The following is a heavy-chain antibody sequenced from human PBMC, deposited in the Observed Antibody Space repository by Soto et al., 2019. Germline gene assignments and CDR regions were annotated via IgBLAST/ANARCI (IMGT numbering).Heavy chain of an antibody. CDR1: GFTFSNYG. CDR3: AKVAAPNSNSYYFDY. J-gene: IGHJ4*02. Sequence: VQLVESGGGVVQPGRSLRLSCAASGFTFSNYGIHWVRQAPGKGLEWVAVISYDGSNKYDADSVNGRFTISRDNSKNTVYLQMNSLRADDTAVYYCAKVAAPNSNSYYFDYWGQGMLVTVSS. D-gene: IGHD4-4*01. V-gene: IGHV3-30*18. CDR2: ISYDGSNK.